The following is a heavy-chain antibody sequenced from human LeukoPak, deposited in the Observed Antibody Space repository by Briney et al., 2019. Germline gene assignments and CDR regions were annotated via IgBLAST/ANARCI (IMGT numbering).Heavy chain of an antibody. D-gene: IGHD3-10*01. CDR3: ARVITWYYYGSGSYVDY. CDR2: IYYSGST. CDR1: GGSISSSSYY. V-gene: IGHV4-39*07. Sequence: SETLSLTCTVSGGSISSSSYYWGWIRQPPGKGLEWIGSIYYSGSTYYNPSLKSRVTISVDTSKNQFSLKLSSVTAADTAVYYCARVITWYYYGSGSYVDYWGQGTLVTVSS. J-gene: IGHJ4*02.